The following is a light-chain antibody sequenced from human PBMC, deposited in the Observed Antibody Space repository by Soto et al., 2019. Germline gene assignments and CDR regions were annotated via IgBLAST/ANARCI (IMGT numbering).Light chain of an antibody. CDR2: WAS. J-gene: IGKJ1*01. V-gene: IGKV4-1*01. Sequence: DIVMTQTPDSLAVSLGERATINCRSSQSVLYNSNNDSYLTWYQQKPGQSPKVLIYWASTRDSGVPDRFSGSGSGTDFTLTNSSLQAEDVAVYYCQQYYNIPWTFGQGTKVEIK. CDR1: QSVLYNSNNDSY. CDR3: QQYYNIPWT.